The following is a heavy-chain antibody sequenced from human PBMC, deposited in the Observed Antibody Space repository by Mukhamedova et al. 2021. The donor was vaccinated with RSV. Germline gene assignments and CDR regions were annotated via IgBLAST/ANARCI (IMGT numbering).Heavy chain of an antibody. Sequence: GLEWVSVISGSGGSTYYADSVKGRFTISRDNSKNTLYLQMNSLRAEDMAVYYCAKDRGYSYGYRYWGQGTLVTVSS. D-gene: IGHD5-18*01. J-gene: IGHJ4*02. CDR2: ISGSGGST. CDR3: AKDRGYSYGYRY. V-gene: IGHV3-23*01.